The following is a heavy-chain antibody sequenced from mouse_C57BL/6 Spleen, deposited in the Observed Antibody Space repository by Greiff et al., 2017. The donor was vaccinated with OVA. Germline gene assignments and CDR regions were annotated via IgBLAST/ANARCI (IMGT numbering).Heavy chain of an antibody. CDR3: ARRYYSDYYAMDY. V-gene: IGHV1-19*01. Sequence: VQLQQSGPVLVKPGASVKMSCKASGYTFTDYYMNWVKQSHGKSLEWIGVINPYNGGTSYNQKFKGKATLTVDKSSSTAYMELNSLTSEDSAVYYCARRYYSDYYAMDYWGQGTSVTVSS. D-gene: IGHD2-12*01. CDR2: INPYNGGT. J-gene: IGHJ4*01. CDR1: GYTFTDYY.